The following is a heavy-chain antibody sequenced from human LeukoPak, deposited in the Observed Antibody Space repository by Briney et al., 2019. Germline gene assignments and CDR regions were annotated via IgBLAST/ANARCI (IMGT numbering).Heavy chain of an antibody. J-gene: IGHJ5*02. Sequence: SETLSLTCTVSGGSISSYYWSWIRQPPGKGLEWIGYIYYRGSTNYNPSLKSRVTISVETSKNQFSLKLSSVTAADTAVYYCARDRKGFDPWGQGTLVTVSS. CDR1: GGSISSYY. CDR3: ARDRKGFDP. V-gene: IGHV4-59*01. CDR2: IYYRGST.